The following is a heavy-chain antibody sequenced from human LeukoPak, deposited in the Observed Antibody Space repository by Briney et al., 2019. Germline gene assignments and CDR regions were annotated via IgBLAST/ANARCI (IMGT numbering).Heavy chain of an antibody. CDR1: GFTFSNCA. J-gene: IGHJ4*02. V-gene: IGHV3-23*01. D-gene: IGHD2-21*01. CDR2: IIDSGNSI. Sequence: PGGSLRLSCAASGFTFSNCAMSWVRQAPGKGLEWVSTIIDSGNSIYYADSAEGRFTISRDNSKNTLYLQMNSLRAGDTAVYYCAKDGDSHSPPYYFDYWGQGTLVTVSS. CDR3: AKDGDSHSPPYYFDY.